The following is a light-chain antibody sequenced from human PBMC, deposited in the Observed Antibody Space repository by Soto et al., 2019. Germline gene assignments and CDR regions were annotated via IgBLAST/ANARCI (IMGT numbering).Light chain of an antibody. CDR3: SSYTSTDTVML. J-gene: IGLJ2*01. CDR1: SSDVGGENY. Sequence: QSALTQPASVSGSPGQSITISCTGTSSDVGGENYVSWYQHHPGKAPKVMIYEVSNRPSGVSNRFSGSKSGNTASLTISGLQAEDEGDYYCSSYTSTDTVMLFGGGTKVTVL. CDR2: EVS. V-gene: IGLV2-14*01.